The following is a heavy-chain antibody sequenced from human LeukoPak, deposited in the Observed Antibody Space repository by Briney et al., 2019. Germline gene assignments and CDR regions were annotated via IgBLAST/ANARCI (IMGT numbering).Heavy chain of an antibody. Sequence: GASVKVTCKASGYTFTSYYMHWLRQPPAQGLEWMGIINPSGGSTSYAQKFPGRVTMTRDTSTSTVYMELSSLRSEDTAVYYCAREDSGWQTDYWGQGTLVTVSS. CDR3: AREDSGWQTDY. CDR1: GYTFTSYY. D-gene: IGHD6-19*01. CDR2: INPSGGST. J-gene: IGHJ4*02. V-gene: IGHV1-46*03.